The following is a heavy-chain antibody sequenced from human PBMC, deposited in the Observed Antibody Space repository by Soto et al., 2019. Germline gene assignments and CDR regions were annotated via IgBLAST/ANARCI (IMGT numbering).Heavy chain of an antibody. CDR2: ISSSSSTI. CDR1: GFTFSSYS. V-gene: IGHV3-48*01. D-gene: IGHD6-13*01. J-gene: IGHJ5*02. Sequence: EVQLVESGGGLVQPGGSLRLSCAASGFTFSSYSMNWVRQAPGKGLEWVSYISSSSSTIYYADSVKGRFTISRDNAKTSLYLQMNSLRAEDTAVYYCARQPERIAEIGWFDPWGQGTLVTVSS. CDR3: ARQPERIAEIGWFDP.